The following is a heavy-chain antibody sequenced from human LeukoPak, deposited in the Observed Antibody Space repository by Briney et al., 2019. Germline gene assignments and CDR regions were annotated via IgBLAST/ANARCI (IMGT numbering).Heavy chain of an antibody. V-gene: IGHV1-69*06. Sequence: SVKVSCKASGGTFSNYAISWVRQAPGQGLEWMGGIIPIFDTPNFAQKFQGRVTITADKSTSTAYMELSSLRSEDTAVYYCAGYYYDSSGYYYNYFDYWGQGTLVTVSS. J-gene: IGHJ4*02. CDR3: AGYYYDSSGYYYNYFDY. CDR1: GGTFSNYA. CDR2: IIPIFDTP. D-gene: IGHD3-22*01.